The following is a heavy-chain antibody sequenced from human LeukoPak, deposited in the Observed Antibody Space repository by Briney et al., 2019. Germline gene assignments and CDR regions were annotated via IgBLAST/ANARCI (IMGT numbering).Heavy chain of an antibody. V-gene: IGHV3-23*01. CDR1: GFTFSSYA. CDR3: AKGAQYDFWSGYTLEYFDV. J-gene: IGHJ4*02. D-gene: IGHD3-3*01. Sequence: GGSLRLSCAASGFTFSSYAMNWVRQAPGKGLDWVSFISASGSTTHYADSVTGRSTISRDNSNNTLYLQINSLRAEDTAAYYCAKGAQYDFWSGYTLEYFDVWGKGTLVTVSS. CDR2: ISASGSTT.